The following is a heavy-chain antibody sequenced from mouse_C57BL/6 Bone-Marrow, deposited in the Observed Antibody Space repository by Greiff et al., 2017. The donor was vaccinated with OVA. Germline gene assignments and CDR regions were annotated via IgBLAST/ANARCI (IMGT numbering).Heavy chain of an antibody. D-gene: IGHD2-5*01. CDR3: ARGDHSNWGFDY. J-gene: IGHJ2*01. CDR2: IYPRSGNT. Sequence: QVQLKQSGAELARPGASVKLSCKASGYTFTSYGISWVKQRTGQGLEWIGEIYPRSGNTYYNEKFKGKATLTADKSSSTAYMELRSLTSEDSAVYFCARGDHSNWGFDYWGQGTTLTVSS. V-gene: IGHV1-81*01. CDR1: GYTFTSYG.